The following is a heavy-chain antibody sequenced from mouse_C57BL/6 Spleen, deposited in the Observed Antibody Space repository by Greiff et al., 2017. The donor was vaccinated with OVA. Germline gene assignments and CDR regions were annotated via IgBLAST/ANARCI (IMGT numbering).Heavy chain of an antibody. D-gene: IGHD1-1*01. V-gene: IGHV5-4*01. CDR2: ISDGGSYT. CDR1: GFTFSSYA. CDR3: ARDTTVVAPGYFDY. Sequence: EVKLMESGGGLVKPGGSLKLSCAASGFTFSSYAMSWVRQTPEKRLEWVATISDGGSYTYYPDNVKGRFTISRDNAKNNLYLQMSHLKSEDTAMYYGARDTTVVAPGYFDYWGQGTTLTVSS. J-gene: IGHJ2*01.